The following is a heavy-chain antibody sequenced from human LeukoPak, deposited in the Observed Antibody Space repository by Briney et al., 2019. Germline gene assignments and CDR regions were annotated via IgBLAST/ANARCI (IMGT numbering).Heavy chain of an antibody. CDR2: IVVGSGNT. CDR3: AATPPCGGDCTDAFDI. V-gene: IGHV1-58*02. Sequence: SVKVSCKASGFTFTSSAMQWVRQARGQRLEWIGWIVVGSGNTNYAQKFQERVTITRDMSTSTAYMELSSLRSEDTAVYYCAATPPCGGDCTDAFDIWGQGTMVTVSS. D-gene: IGHD2-21*02. CDR1: GFTFTSSA. J-gene: IGHJ3*02.